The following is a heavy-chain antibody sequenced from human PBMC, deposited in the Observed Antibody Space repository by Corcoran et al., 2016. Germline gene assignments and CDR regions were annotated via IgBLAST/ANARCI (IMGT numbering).Heavy chain of an antibody. CDR2: INHSGST. J-gene: IGHJ5*02. CDR3: ARGSIVVVPAAINNWFDP. D-gene: IGHD2-2*02. Sequence: QVQLQQWGAGLLKPSETLSLTCAVYGGSFSGYYWSWIRQPPGKGLEWIGEINHSGSTNYNPSLTSRVTISVDSSKNQFSLKLSSVTAADTAVYDCARGSIVVVPAAINNWFDPWGQGILVTVSS. CDR1: GGSFSGYY. V-gene: IGHV4-34*01.